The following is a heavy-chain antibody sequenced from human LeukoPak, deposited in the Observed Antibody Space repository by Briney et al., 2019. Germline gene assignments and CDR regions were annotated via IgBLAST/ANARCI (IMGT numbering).Heavy chain of an antibody. D-gene: IGHD2-2*01. CDR1: GGTFSSYA. Sequence: GASVKVSCKASGGTFSSYAISWVRQAPGQGLEWMGGIVPIFGTANYAQKFQGRVTITADESTSTAYMELSSLRSEDKAVYYCARGGGYSSTSCYGEGYYGMDVWGKGTTVTVSS. V-gene: IGHV1-69*13. CDR3: ARGGGYSSTSCYGEGYYGMDV. J-gene: IGHJ6*04. CDR2: IVPIFGTA.